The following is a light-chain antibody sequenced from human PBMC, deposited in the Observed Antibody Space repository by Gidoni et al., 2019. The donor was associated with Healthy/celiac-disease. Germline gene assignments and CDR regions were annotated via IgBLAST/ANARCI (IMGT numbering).Light chain of an antibody. CDR1: QSVLYSSNNKNY. CDR3: QQYYKTKT. V-gene: IGKV4-1*01. CDR2: WAS. Sequence: DIVMTQSPDSLAVSLGERATINCKASQSVLYSSNNKNYLAWYQQKPGQPPKLLIYWASTRESGVPDRFSGSGSGTDFTLTISSLQAEDVAVYYCQQYYKTKTFGQGTKVEIK. J-gene: IGKJ1*01.